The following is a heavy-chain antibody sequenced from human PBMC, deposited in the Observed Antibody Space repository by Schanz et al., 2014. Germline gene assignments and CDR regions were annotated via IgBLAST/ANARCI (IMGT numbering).Heavy chain of an antibody. CDR3: ARDHRNPGGNMDV. CDR1: GFTFSSYA. CDR2: ISQDGTEK. V-gene: IGHV3-7*01. Sequence: DVHLMESGGGLVQPGGSLRLSCAGSGFTFSSYAMNWVRQSPGKGLEWVATISQDGTEKYYVDSVKGRFTISRDNAKNSLFVQMNRLRADDTAIYYCARDHRNPGGNMDVWGQGTTVTVSS. J-gene: IGHJ6*02.